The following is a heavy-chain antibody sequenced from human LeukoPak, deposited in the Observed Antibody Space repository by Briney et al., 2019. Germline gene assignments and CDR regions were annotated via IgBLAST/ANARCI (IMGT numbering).Heavy chain of an antibody. CDR2: IYYSGST. D-gene: IGHD3-22*01. J-gene: IGHJ4*02. CDR3: ARYYYDSSGYPFDY. Sequence: SETLSLTCAVYGGSFSGYYWGWIRQPPGKGLEWIGNIYYSGSTHYNSSLKSRVTISIDTSKNQFSLKLSSVTAADTAVYYCARYYYDSSGYPFDYWGQGTLVTVSS. V-gene: IGHV4-34*01. CDR1: GGSFSGYY.